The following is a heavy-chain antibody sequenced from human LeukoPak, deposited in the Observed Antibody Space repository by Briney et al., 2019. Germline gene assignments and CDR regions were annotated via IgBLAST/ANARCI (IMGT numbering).Heavy chain of an antibody. CDR3: ARNYGSGSYSGMDV. V-gene: IGHV3-20*04. J-gene: IGHJ6*02. Sequence: GGSLRLSCAASGFTFRDYAMSWVRQTPGKGLEWVSGVSWNSGSIGYADSVKGRFTLSRDNAKTSVYLQLNSLRVEDTGVYYCARNYGSGSYSGMDVWGQGTTVTVSS. CDR1: GFTFRDYA. D-gene: IGHD3-10*01. CDR2: VSWNSGSI.